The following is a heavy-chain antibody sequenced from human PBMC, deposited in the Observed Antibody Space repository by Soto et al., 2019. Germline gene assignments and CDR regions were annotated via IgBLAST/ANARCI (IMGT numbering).Heavy chain of an antibody. Sequence: QVQLVESGGGVAQPGRSLRLSCAASGFMFSSHGMHWIRQAPGKGLEWVAVIWYDGSNKYYADSVKGRFTISRDNSKNTLYLQMNSLRVEDTAVYYCGPDTHDYWGQGTLVTVSS. V-gene: IGHV3-33*01. CDR3: GPDTHDY. J-gene: IGHJ4*02. CDR1: GFMFSSHG. CDR2: IWYDGSNK.